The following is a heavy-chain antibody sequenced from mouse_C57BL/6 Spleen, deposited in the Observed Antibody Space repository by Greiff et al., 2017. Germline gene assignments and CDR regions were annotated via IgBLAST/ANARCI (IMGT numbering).Heavy chain of an antibody. CDR2: INPNNGGT. CDR1: GYTFTDYY. D-gene: IGHD2-3*01. CDR3: ARGDDNYAMDY. J-gene: IGHJ4*01. Sequence: EVKLQQSGPELVKPGASVKISCKASGYTFTDYYMNWVKQSHGKSLEWIGDINPNNGGTSYNQKFKGKATLTVDKSSSTAYMELRSLTSEDSAVYYCARGDDNYAMDYWGQGTSVTVSS. V-gene: IGHV1-26*01.